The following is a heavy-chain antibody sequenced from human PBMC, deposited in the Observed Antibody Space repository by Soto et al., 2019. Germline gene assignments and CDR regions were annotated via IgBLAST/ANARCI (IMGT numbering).Heavy chain of an antibody. V-gene: IGHV3-48*03. CDR2: ISSSGSTI. Sequence: PGGSLRLSCAASGFTFSTYKMNWVRRAPGRGLEWVSYISSSGSTIYYADSVNVRFTISRDNAKNSLYLQMNSLRAEDTAVYYCARERVGAARYYFDYWGQGALVTVSS. J-gene: IGHJ4*02. D-gene: IGHD1-26*01. CDR1: GFTFSTYK. CDR3: ARERVGAARYYFDY.